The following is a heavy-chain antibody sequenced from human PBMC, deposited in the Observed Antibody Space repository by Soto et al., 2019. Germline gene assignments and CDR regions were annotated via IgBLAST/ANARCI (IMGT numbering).Heavy chain of an antibody. V-gene: IGHV3-15*01. CDR3: ATDAYYDTSGYWF. J-gene: IGHJ4*02. Sequence: EVQLVESGGGLVQPGGSLRLSCAASGFTFINAWMTWVRQTPGKGLEWVGRVKSKTDGATTDYAAPVKGRFTISRDDSKNTLYLQINSLKTEDTAVYYCATDAYYDTSGYWFWGQGTLVTVSS. CDR1: GFTFINAW. D-gene: IGHD3-22*01. CDR2: VKSKTDGATT.